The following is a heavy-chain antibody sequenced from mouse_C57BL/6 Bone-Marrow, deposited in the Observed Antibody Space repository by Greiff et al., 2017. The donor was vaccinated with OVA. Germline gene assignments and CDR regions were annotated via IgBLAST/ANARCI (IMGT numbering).Heavy chain of an antibody. CDR2: IDPSDSYT. CDR1: GYTFTSYW. V-gene: IGHV1-59*01. D-gene: IGHD1-1*01. Sequence: QVQLQQPGAELVRPGTSVKLSCKASGYTFTSYWMHWVKQRPGQGLEWIGVIDPSDSYTNYNQKFKGKATLTVDTSSSTAYMQLSSLTSEDSAVYYCAREDYGSSTGYFEGWGTGATVTVAS. J-gene: IGHJ1*03. CDR3: AREDYGSSTGYFEG.